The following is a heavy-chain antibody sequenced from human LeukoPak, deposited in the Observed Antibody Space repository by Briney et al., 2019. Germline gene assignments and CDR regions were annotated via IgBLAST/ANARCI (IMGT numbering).Heavy chain of an antibody. Sequence: SETLSLTCAVYGVSFSGYYWSWIRQPPGKGLEWIGEINHSGSTNYNPSLKSRVTISVDTSKNQFSLKLSSVTAADTAVYYCARGLVDLFDYWGQGTLVTVSS. D-gene: IGHD3-9*01. CDR3: ARGLVDLFDY. V-gene: IGHV4-34*01. CDR2: INHSGST. J-gene: IGHJ4*02. CDR1: GVSFSGYY.